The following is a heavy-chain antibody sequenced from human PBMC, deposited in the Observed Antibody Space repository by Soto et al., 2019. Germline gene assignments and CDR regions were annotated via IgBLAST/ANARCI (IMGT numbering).Heavy chain of an antibody. D-gene: IGHD3-10*01. CDR1: GGSISSYY. Sequence: PSETLSLTCTVSGGSISSYYWSWIRQPPGKGLEWIGYIYYSGSTYYNPSLKSRVTISVDTSKNQFSLKLSSVTAADTAVYYCARVRGAYYYYYGMDVWGQGTTVTVSS. V-gene: IGHV4-59*12. CDR2: IYYSGST. J-gene: IGHJ6*02. CDR3: ARVRGAYYYYYGMDV.